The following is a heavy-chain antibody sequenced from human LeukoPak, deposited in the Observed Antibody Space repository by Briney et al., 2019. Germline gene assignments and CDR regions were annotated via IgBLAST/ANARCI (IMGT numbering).Heavy chain of an antibody. CDR2: MNEDGSDK. CDR3: ARESTGERPGC. D-gene: IGHD1-1*01. Sequence: GGSLRLSCAASGFTLSDYWMSWVRQAPGKGLEWVANMNEDGSDKNYVDSVKGRFTISRDDATNSLHLQMNSLSPEDTAVYYCARESTGERPGCWGQGTLVTVSS. J-gene: IGHJ4*02. CDR1: GFTLSDYW. V-gene: IGHV3-7*01.